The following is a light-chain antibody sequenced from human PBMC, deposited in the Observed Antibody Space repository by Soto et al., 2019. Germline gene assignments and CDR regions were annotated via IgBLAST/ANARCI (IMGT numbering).Light chain of an antibody. J-gene: IGKJ1*01. CDR1: QSVSSN. V-gene: IGKV3D-15*01. Sequence: EIVMTQSPATLSVSPGERATLSCRASQSVSSNLAWYQQKPGQAPRLLIYGASTRATGIPARFSGSGSGTEFTLTISSLHSEDFAVYYCQKYNNWPRTFVQGTKVDSK. CDR2: GAS. CDR3: QKYNNWPRT.